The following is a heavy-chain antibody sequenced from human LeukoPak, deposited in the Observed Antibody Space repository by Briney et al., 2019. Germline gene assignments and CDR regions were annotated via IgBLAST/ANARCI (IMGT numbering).Heavy chain of an antibody. D-gene: IGHD3-22*01. CDR1: GFTFSSYS. CDR3: ARGSYDSSGYYYWMKAFDI. CDR2: ISSSSSTI. Sequence: PGGSLRLSCAASGFTFSSYSMNWVRQAPGKGLEWVSYISSSSSTIYYADSVKGRFTISRDNAKNSLYLQMNSLRDEDTAVYYCARGSYDSSGYYYWMKAFDIWGQGTMVTVSS. V-gene: IGHV3-48*02. J-gene: IGHJ3*02.